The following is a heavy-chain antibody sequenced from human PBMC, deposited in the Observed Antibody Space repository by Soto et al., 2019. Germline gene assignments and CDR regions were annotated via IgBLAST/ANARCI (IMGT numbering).Heavy chain of an antibody. J-gene: IGHJ4*02. D-gene: IGHD1-20*01. V-gene: IGHV1-46*01. CDR3: ARVPLTGTEGPANYYFDY. CDR2: INPSGGST. Sequence: GASVKVSCKASGYTFTSYYMHWVRQAPGQGLEWMGIINPSGGSTSYAQKFQGRVTMTRDTSTSTVYMELSSLRSDDTAVYYCARVPLTGTEGPANYYFDYWGQGTLVTVSS. CDR1: GYTFTSYY.